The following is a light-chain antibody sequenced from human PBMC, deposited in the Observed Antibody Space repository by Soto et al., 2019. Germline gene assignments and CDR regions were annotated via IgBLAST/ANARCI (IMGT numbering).Light chain of an antibody. V-gene: IGKV3-20*01. CDR3: QQYGNSPLT. Sequence: EIVLTQSPGTLSLSPGERATLSCRASQSVSSSYLAWYQQKPGQAPRLLIYGASNRATGIPDRFSGSGSGTDFTLTISRLEPEVFAVYYCQQYGNSPLTFGPGTKVHIK. CDR1: QSVSSSY. J-gene: IGKJ3*01. CDR2: GAS.